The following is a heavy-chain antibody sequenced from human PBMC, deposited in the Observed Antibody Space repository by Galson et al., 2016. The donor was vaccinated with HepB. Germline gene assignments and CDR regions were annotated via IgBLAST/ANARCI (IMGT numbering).Heavy chain of an antibody. Sequence: SLRLSCAASGFPFSNYDMRWVRQTPEKGLEWVSGISASGSDTYYTHSVRGRFTISRDNSKNTLFLQMNSLTAEDTAVYYCAKSGDLVAPRPLYFELWGRGNRVTVSS. J-gene: IGHJ2*01. CDR2: ISASGSDT. D-gene: IGHD2-21*01. CDR3: AKSGDLVAPRPLYFEL. V-gene: IGHV3-23*01. CDR1: GFPFSNYD.